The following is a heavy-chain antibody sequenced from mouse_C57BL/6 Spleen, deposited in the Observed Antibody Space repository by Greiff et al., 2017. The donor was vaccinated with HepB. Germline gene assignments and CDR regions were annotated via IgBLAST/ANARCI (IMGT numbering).Heavy chain of an antibody. CDR1: GYTFTSYW. Sequence: QVQLQHPGAELVMPGASVKLSCKASGYTFTSYWMHWVKQRPGQGLEWIGEIDPSDSYTNYNQKFKGKSTLTVDKSSSTAYMQLSSLTSEDSAVYYCARGIYYYGGYFDVWGTGTTVTVSS. J-gene: IGHJ1*03. CDR3: ARGIYYYGGYFDV. V-gene: IGHV1-69*01. CDR2: IDPSDSYT. D-gene: IGHD1-1*01.